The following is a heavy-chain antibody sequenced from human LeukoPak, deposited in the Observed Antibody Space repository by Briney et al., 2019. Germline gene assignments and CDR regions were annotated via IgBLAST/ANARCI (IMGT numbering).Heavy chain of an antibody. D-gene: IGHD6-13*01. CDR2: IYHSGST. J-gene: IGHJ5*02. CDR1: GYSISSGYY. Sequence: PSETLSLTCTVSGYSISSGYYWGWIRQPPGKGLEWIGSIYHSGSTYYNPSLKSRVTISVDTSKNQFSLKLSSVTAADTAVYYCARNRVASRLNSSSWYNWFDPWGQGTLVTVSS. CDR3: ARNRVASRLNSSSWYNWFDP. V-gene: IGHV4-38-2*02.